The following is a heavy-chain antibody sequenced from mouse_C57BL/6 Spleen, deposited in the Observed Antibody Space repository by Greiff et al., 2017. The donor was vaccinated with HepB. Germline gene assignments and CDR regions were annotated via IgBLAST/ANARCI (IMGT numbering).Heavy chain of an antibody. Sequence: VQLKESGAELVKPGASVKLSCTASGFNIKDYYMHWVKQRTEQGLEWIGRIDPEDGETKYAPKFQGKATITADTSSNTAYLQLSSLTSEDTAVYYCARRDSNLGDYCAMDYWGQGTSVTVSS. CDR1: GFNIKDYY. CDR2: IDPEDGET. V-gene: IGHV14-2*01. J-gene: IGHJ4*01. CDR3: ARRDSNLGDYCAMDY. D-gene: IGHD2-5*01.